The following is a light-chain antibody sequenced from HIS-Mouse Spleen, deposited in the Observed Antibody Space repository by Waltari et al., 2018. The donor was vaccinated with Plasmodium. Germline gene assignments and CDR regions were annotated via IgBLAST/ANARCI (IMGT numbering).Light chain of an antibody. J-gene: IGLJ3*02. Sequence: SYELTQPPSVSVSPGQTARNTCSGDALPKQYAYWYQQTSGQAPVLVIYEDSKRPSGIPERVSGSSSGTMASLTISGAQVEDEADYYCYSTDSSGNHRVFGGGTKLTVL. CDR1: ALPKQY. CDR2: EDS. CDR3: YSTDSSGNHRV. V-gene: IGLV3-10*01.